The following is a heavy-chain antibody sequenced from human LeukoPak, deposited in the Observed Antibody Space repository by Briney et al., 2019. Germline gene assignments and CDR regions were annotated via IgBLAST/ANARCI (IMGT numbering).Heavy chain of an antibody. V-gene: IGHV4-59*01. CDR1: GGSISSYY. D-gene: IGHD3-10*01. J-gene: IGHJ5*02. CDR3: ARVWFGRYNWFDP. CDR2: IYYSGST. Sequence: SETLSLTCTVSGGSISSYYWSWIRQPPGKGLEWIGYIYYSGSTNYNPSLKSRVTISLDTSKNQFSPKLSSVTAADTAVYYCARVWFGRYNWFDPWGQGTLVTVSS.